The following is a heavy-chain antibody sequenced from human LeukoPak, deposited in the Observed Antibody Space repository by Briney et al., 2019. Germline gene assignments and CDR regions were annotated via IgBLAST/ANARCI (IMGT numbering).Heavy chain of an antibody. CDR1: GFTFSDYY. V-gene: IGHV3-11*04. Sequence: PGGSLRLSXAASGFTFSDYYMSWIRQAPGKGLKWVSYIISSGSTIYYADSVKGRFTISRDNAKNSLYLQMNSLRAEDTAVYYCARLILNWFDPWGQGTLVTVSS. D-gene: IGHD3-16*01. CDR2: IISSGSTI. CDR3: ARLILNWFDP. J-gene: IGHJ5*02.